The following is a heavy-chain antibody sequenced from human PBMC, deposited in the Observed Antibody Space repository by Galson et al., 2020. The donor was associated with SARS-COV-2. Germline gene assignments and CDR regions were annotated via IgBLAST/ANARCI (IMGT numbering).Heavy chain of an antibody. V-gene: IGHV3-30-3*01. Sequence: GESLKISCAASGFTFSSYAMHWVRQAPGKGLEWVAVISYDGSNKYYADSVKGRFTISRDNSKNTLYLQMNSLRAEDTAVYYCARVLLWFGPYGMDVWGQGTTVTVSS. CDR3: ARVLLWFGPYGMDV. D-gene: IGHD3-10*01. J-gene: IGHJ6*02. CDR2: ISYDGSNK. CDR1: GFTFSSYA.